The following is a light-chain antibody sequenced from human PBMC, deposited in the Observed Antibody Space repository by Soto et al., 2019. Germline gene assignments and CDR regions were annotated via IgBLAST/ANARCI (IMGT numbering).Light chain of an antibody. J-gene: IGKJ3*01. Sequence: DIQMTQSPSSLSASVGDRVTITCRASQSISSYLNWYQQKPGKAPNLLIYAASSLQSGVPSRFSGSGSGTDFTLNISSLQPEDSATYYCKQSYSTPFTFGPGTKVDIK. V-gene: IGKV1-39*01. CDR1: QSISSY. CDR2: AAS. CDR3: KQSYSTPFT.